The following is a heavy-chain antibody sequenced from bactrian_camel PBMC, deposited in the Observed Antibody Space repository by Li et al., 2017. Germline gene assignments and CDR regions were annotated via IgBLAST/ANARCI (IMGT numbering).Heavy chain of an antibody. CDR3: ASTPAYRSGGYCYTVEADITS. CDR2: IFTSGGST. Sequence: HVQLVESGGALVQPGGSLRLSCAASGVTYVSGCMGWFRQAPGKEREGVAFIFTSGGSTNYADSVKGRFTISQDNAKNTVYLQMNDLKTEDTAVYYCASTPAYRSGGYCYTVEADITSWGQGTQVTVS. V-gene: IGHV3S60*01. CDR1: GVTYVSGC. D-gene: IGHD2*01. J-gene: IGHJ6*01.